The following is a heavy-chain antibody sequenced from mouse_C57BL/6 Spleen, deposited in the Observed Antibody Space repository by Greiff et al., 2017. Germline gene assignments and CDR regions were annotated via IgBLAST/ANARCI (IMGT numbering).Heavy chain of an antibody. Sequence: QVQLQQSGAELVRPGTSVKVSCKASGSAFTNYLIEWVKQRPGQGLEWIGVINPGSGCTNYNEKFKGKATLTADKSSSTAYMQLSSLTSEDSAVYFCARGSPYGNYGEYYFDYWGQGTTLTVSA. CDR1: GSAFTNYL. V-gene: IGHV1-54*01. J-gene: IGHJ2*01. D-gene: IGHD2-1*01. CDR2: INPGSGCT. CDR3: ARGSPYGNYGEYYFDY.